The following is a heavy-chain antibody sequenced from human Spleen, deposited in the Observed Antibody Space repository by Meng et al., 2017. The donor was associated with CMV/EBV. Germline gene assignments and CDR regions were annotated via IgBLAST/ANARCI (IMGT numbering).Heavy chain of an antibody. CDR1: GGSISRSSYF. Sequence: GSLRLSCTVSGGSISRSSYFWGWIRQPPGKGLEWIGSIYYSGTTYYNPSLKSRVTISVDTSKNQFSLKLSSVTAADTAVYYCARARFDYWGQGTLVTVSS. V-gene: IGHV4-39*01. J-gene: IGHJ4*02. CDR2: IYYSGTT. CDR3: ARARFDY.